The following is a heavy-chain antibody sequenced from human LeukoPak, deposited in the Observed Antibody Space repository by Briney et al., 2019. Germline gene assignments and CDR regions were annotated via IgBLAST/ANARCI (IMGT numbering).Heavy chain of an antibody. Sequence: GSSVKVSCKASGGTFSSYAISWVRQAPGQGLEWMGRIIPILGIANYAQKFRGRVTITADKSTSTAYMELSSLRSEDTAVYYCARGSTYYYDSSGYLDWGQGTLVTVSS. CDR1: GGTFSSYA. V-gene: IGHV1-69*04. J-gene: IGHJ4*02. CDR3: ARGSTYYYDSSGYLD. CDR2: IIPILGIA. D-gene: IGHD3-22*01.